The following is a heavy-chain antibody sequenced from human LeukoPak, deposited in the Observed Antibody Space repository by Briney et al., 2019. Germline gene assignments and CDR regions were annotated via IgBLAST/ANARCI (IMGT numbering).Heavy chain of an antibody. CDR2: IIPIFGTA. Sequence: SVKVSCKASGGTFSSYAISWVRQAPGQGLEWMGGIIPIFGTANYAQKFQGRVTMTRDTSISTAYMELSRLRSDDTAVYYCARRMYYYDSSGYYYSRDYYHYYMDVWGKGTTVTVSS. CDR1: GGTFSSYA. V-gene: IGHV1-69*05. CDR3: ARRMYYYDSSGYYYSRDYYHYYMDV. D-gene: IGHD3-22*01. J-gene: IGHJ6*03.